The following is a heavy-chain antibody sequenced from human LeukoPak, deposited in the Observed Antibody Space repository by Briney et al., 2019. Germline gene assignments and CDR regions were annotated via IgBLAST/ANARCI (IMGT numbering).Heavy chain of an antibody. CDR1: GVSISRYY. J-gene: IGHJ4*02. CDR2: VHYSGNT. Sequence: SETLSLTCTVSGVSISRYYWSWVRQPPGKGLEWIGSVHYSGNTNYNPSLKSRVTISLDTSKNQFSLKLSYVTAADTAVYYCARHDYNWRTFDYWGQGTLVTVSS. V-gene: IGHV4-59*08. CDR3: ARHDYNWRTFDY. D-gene: IGHD1-1*01.